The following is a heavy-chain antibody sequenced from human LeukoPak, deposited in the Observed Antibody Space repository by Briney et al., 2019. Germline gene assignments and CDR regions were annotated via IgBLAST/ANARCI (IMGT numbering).Heavy chain of an antibody. CDR2: IWYDGSKK. D-gene: IGHD2-15*01. J-gene: IGHJ6*02. CDR3: ARGGFVASSYYYYGLDV. Sequence: PGGSLRLSCEASGFSFSDYGMHWVRQAPGKGLEWVAVIWYDGSKKYYADSVKGRFTISRDNSKNTLFLQMNSLRTEDTAAYYCARGGFVASSYYYYGLDVWGQGTTVTVSS. V-gene: IGHV3-33*01. CDR1: GFSFSDYG.